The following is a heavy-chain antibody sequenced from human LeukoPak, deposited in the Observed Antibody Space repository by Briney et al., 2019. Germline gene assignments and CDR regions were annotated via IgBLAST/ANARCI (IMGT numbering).Heavy chain of an antibody. CDR1: GFTFSSYA. CDR3: ARTPHRGTYYDFWSGYKNYMDV. J-gene: IGHJ6*03. CDR2: ISGSGGST. D-gene: IGHD3-3*01. V-gene: IGHV3-23*01. Sequence: GGSLRLSCAASGFTFSSYAMSWVRQAPGKGLDWVSAISGSGGSTYYADSVKGRFTISRDNSKNTLYLQMNSLRAEDTAVYYCARTPHRGTYYDFWSGYKNYMDVWGKGTTVTVSS.